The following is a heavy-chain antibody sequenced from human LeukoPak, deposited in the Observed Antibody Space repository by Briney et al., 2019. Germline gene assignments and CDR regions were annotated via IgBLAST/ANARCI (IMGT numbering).Heavy chain of an antibody. J-gene: IGHJ4*02. CDR3: AKDQRYSSSWLDY. CDR2: IRYDGSNK. Sequence: PGGSLRPSCAASGFTFSSYGMHWVRQAPGKGLEWVAFIRYDGSNKYYADSVKGRFTISRDNSKNTLYLQMNSLRAEDTAVYYCAKDQRYSSSWLDYWGQGTLVTVSS. D-gene: IGHD6-13*01. CDR1: GFTFSSYG. V-gene: IGHV3-30*02.